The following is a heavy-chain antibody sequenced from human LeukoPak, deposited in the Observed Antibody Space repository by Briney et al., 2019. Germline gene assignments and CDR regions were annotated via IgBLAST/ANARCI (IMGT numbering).Heavy chain of an antibody. V-gene: IGHV4-34*01. CDR2: INHSGST. J-gene: IGHJ5*02. D-gene: IGHD3-10*01. Sequence: SETLSLTCAVYGGSFSGYYWSWIRQPPGKGLEWIGEINHSGSTNYNPSLESRVTISVDTSKNQFSLKLSSVTAADTAVYYCARGPLWFGELLYSWGQGTLVTVSS. CDR1: GGSFSGYY. CDR3: ARGPLWFGELLYS.